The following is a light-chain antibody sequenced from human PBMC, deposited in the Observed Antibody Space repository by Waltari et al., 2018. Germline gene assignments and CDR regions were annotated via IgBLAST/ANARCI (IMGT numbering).Light chain of an antibody. CDR2: AAS. CDR1: ERISNY. CDR3: QQSHSTPQT. Sequence: DIQMTQFPSSLSASVGDRVTITCRASERISNYLNWYQVTLGKAPKLLIYAASNLQSGVRSRFSGSGSGTDFTLTISSLQPEDFATYYCQQSHSTPQTFVQGTKLDIK. J-gene: IGKJ2*01. V-gene: IGKV1-39*01.